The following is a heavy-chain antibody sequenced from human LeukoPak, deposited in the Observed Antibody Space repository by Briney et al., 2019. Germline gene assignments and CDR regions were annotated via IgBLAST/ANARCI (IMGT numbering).Heavy chain of an antibody. D-gene: IGHD3-22*01. CDR1: GYSITRGSY. Sequence: SETLSLTFTVSGYSITRGSYWGWIRQPPGKGLGWIANIYHSGSTYYNPSLKSRATISVDTSKNQFSLKLSSVTAADMAIYYCARVHVNSGYYFGDSFDIWDQGTMVTVSS. J-gene: IGHJ3*02. V-gene: IGHV4-38-2*02. CDR2: IYHSGST. CDR3: ARVHVNSGYYFGDSFDI.